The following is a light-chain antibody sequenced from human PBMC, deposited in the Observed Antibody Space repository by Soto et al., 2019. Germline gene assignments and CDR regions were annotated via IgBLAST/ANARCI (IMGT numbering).Light chain of an antibody. CDR2: EVS. Sequence: QSALTQPASVSGSPGQSITISCTGTNSDVGNYKYVSWYQQRPGKAPQLMIYEVSNRPSGVSNRFSGSKSGNTASLTIAGLQAEDETDYYCFSYTSSGTYVFGTGTKLTVL. CDR3: FSYTSSGTYV. V-gene: IGLV2-14*01. CDR1: NSDVGNYKY. J-gene: IGLJ1*01.